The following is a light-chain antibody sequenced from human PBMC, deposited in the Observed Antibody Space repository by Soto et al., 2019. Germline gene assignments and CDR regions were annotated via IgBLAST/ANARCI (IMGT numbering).Light chain of an antibody. V-gene: IGKV1-5*01. CDR1: QNINSL. J-gene: IGKJ5*01. Sequence: DIPMTQSPSTGSAFVGYTGTITFRASQNINSLLALYQQKPGSAPKVLIYDASNLESGVPSRFIGSRVETEFTPTLSSLQPEDFATHYCQQRNSYPITFGQGTRLENK. CDR2: DAS. CDR3: QQRNSYPIT.